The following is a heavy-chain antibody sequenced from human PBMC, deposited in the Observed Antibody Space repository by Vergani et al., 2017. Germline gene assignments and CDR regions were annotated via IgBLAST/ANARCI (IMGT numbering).Heavy chain of an antibody. Sequence: EVQLLESGGGLVQPGGSLRLSCAASGFTFSSYAMSWVRQAPGKGLEWVSAISGSGGSTGYADSVKGRFTISRDNAKNSLYLQMNSLRAEDTALYYCAREGANYYDSSGYPLYFDYWGQGTLVTVSS. D-gene: IGHD3-22*01. CDR3: AREGANYYDSSGYPLYFDY. J-gene: IGHJ4*02. CDR1: GFTFSSYA. V-gene: IGHV3-23*01. CDR2: ISGSGGST.